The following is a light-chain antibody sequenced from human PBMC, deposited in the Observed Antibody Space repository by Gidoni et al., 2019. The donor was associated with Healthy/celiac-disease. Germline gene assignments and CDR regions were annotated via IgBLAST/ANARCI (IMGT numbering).Light chain of an antibody. Sequence: SSERTQDTAVSVALGQTVRITIQGDRLSNYYTSWYQQKPGQAPVLVIYGENNRPSGIPDRSSASSSRNTASLTLTGAQAEDAAYYYCNSRASRGNNLVFGGGTKLTVL. CDR3: NSRASRGNNLV. J-gene: IGLJ3*02. CDR2: GEN. CDR1: RLSNYY. V-gene: IGLV3-19*01.